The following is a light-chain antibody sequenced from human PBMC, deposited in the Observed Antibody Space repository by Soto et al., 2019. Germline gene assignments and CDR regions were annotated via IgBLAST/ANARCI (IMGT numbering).Light chain of an antibody. V-gene: IGLV1-44*01. Sequence: QSVLTQPPSTSGTPGQRVTISCSGSRSNIGSNTVTWYQQLPGTAPKLLIYSNNQRPSGVPDRFSGSKSGTSASLAISGLQSEDEADYYCAVWDDSLNGSYVFGTGTKVTVL. J-gene: IGLJ1*01. CDR3: AVWDDSLNGSYV. CDR2: SNN. CDR1: RSNIGSNT.